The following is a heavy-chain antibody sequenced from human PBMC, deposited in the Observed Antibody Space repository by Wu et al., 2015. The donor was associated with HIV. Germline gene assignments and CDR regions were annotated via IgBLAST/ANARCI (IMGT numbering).Heavy chain of an antibody. CDR3: ARDATPITTEFDY. Sequence: QVQLVQSGAEVKKPGASVKVSCKASGYTFTGYYIHWVRQAPGQGLEWVGWINPSGGATIYAEAFEGRVTLTVDASMKTVYMELDSLTSGDTAMYFCARDATPITTEFDYWGQGTLIIVSS. J-gene: IGHJ4*02. CDR1: GYTFTGYY. D-gene: IGHD4-11*01. V-gene: IGHV1-2*02. CDR2: INPSGGAT.